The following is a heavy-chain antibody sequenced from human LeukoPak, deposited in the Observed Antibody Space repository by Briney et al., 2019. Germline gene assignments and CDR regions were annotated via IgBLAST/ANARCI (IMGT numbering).Heavy chain of an antibody. Sequence: GGSLRLSCVVSGFTFRNFWMSWVGQAPGKGLEWLANVNEEGRGKNQVGSVKGRFTISRDNAKNSVYLQLDSLRVEDTAVYYCAVDKGYNRFDPWGQGTLVSVSS. CDR1: GFTFRNFW. CDR2: VNEEGRGK. J-gene: IGHJ5*02. V-gene: IGHV3-7*02. CDR3: AVDKGYNRFDP. D-gene: IGHD5-24*01.